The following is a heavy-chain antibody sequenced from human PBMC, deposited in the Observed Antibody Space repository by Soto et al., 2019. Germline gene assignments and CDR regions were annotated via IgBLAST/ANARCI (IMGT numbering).Heavy chain of an antibody. J-gene: IGHJ6*02. D-gene: IGHD3-10*01. CDR3: ARDRRREYYYGSQGMDV. Sequence: SETLSLTGTVSGGSISSGGYYWSWIRQHPGKGLEWIGYIYYSGSTYYNPPLKSRVTISVDTSKNQFSLKLSSVTAADTAVYYCARDRRREYYYGSQGMDVWGQGTTVTVSS. V-gene: IGHV4-31*03. CDR2: IYYSGST. CDR1: GGSISSGGYY.